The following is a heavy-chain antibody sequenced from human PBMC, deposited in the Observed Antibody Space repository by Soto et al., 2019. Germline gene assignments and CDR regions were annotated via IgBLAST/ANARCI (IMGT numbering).Heavy chain of an antibody. D-gene: IGHD5-12*01. J-gene: IGHJ6*02. V-gene: IGHV1-69*12. Sequence: QVQLEQSGAEVKKPGSSVKVSCKASGGTFSTSAISWVRQAPGQGLEWMGGFIPIFPTPDYAHKFQGRLTITADESTSTAYMELSGLKSDDTAVYSCARDKDRLQFGGNYYYMLDVWGQGTTVTVSS. CDR1: GGTFSTSA. CDR3: ARDKDRLQFGGNYYYMLDV. CDR2: FIPIFPTP.